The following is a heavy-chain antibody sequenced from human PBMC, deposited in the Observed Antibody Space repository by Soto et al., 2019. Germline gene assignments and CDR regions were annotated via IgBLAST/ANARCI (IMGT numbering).Heavy chain of an antibody. CDR3: ARGEQHSGRIFDY. CDR2: TYYRSKWYY. Sequence: SQTLSLTCAIIGDSVSSNSAGWSWVRQSPSRGLEWLGRTYYRSKWYYEYAVSVRGRITINPDTSKNQYSLQLNSVTPEDTAVYFCARGEQHSGRIFDYWGQGTLVTGSS. D-gene: IGHD1-26*01. V-gene: IGHV6-1*01. CDR1: GDSVSSNSAG. J-gene: IGHJ4*01.